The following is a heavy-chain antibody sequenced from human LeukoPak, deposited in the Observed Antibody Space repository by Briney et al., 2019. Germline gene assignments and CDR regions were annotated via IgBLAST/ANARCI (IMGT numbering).Heavy chain of an antibody. CDR1: GFTFSNYG. CDR2: LSGTSDST. CDR3: AKVATWTHFDY. J-gene: IGHJ4*02. Sequence: GGSLRLSCAASGFTFSNYGMSWVRQAPGKGLEWVPALSGTSDSTYYADSVKGRFSISRDNSKNTLYLQISSLRVEDTAVYYCAKVATWTHFDYWGQGILVTVSS. V-gene: IGHV3-23*01. D-gene: IGHD3/OR15-3a*01.